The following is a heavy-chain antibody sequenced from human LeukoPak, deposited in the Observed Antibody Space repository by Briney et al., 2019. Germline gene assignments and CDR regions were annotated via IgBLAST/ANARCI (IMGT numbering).Heavy chain of an antibody. D-gene: IGHD2-15*01. V-gene: IGHV3-53*01. Sequence: GGSLRLSCAASGFTLSSSYMNWVRQVPGKGLEWVSVIYRDGTTYYADSVKGRFTISRDNSKNTLYLQMTSLRAEDTAMYYCARNKRMTPNDAFDIWGQGTVVTVSS. J-gene: IGHJ3*02. CDR2: IYRDGTT. CDR3: ARNKRMTPNDAFDI. CDR1: GFTLSSSY.